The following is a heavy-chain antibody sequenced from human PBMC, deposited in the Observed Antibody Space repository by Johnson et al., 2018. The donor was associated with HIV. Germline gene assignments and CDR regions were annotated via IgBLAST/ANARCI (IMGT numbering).Heavy chain of an antibody. CDR2: ISDDGCNK. D-gene: IGHD4-17*01. CDR3: AREVAGDYGDSPGAFDI. V-gene: IGHV3-30*03. Sequence: QVQLVESGGGVVQPGRSLRLSCAASGFTFSSFGMHWVRQDPGKGLEWMTIISDDGCNKNYADSVKGRFTISRDNSKNTLYLQMNSLRAEDTAVYYCAREVAGDYGDSPGAFDIWGQGTMVTVSS. J-gene: IGHJ3*02. CDR1: GFTFSSFG.